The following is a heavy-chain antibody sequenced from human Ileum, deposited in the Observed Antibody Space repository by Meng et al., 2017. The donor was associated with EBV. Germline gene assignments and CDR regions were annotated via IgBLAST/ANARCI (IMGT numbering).Heavy chain of an antibody. J-gene: IGHJ5*02. CDR2: INAGNGNT. D-gene: IGHD2/OR15-2a*01. CDR3: ARDLRYGLKLLPYYSDP. Sequence: QVQLVQSGAGVKKPGASVKVSCKASGYTFINYAIHWVRQAPGQGLGWMGWINAGNGNTKFSQTFQGRVSIRRDTSASTVYMELSSLRSEDTAVYYCARDLRYGLKLLPYYSDPWGQGTLVTVSS. CDR1: GYTFINYA. V-gene: IGHV1-3*01.